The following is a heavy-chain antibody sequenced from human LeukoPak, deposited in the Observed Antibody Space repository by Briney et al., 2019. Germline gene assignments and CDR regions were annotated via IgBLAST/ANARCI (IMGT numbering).Heavy chain of an antibody. CDR1: GYTFTSYD. Sequence: ASVKVSCKASGYTFTSYDFNWVRQATGQGLEWMGWMNPNSGNTGYAQKFQGRVTMTRDTSIGTAYMELSSLTSEDTAVYYCARGRHYYDSGNFYNPFDYWGQGTLVTVSS. CDR3: ARGRHYYDSGNFYNPFDY. V-gene: IGHV1-8*01. CDR2: MNPNSGNT. D-gene: IGHD3-10*01. J-gene: IGHJ4*02.